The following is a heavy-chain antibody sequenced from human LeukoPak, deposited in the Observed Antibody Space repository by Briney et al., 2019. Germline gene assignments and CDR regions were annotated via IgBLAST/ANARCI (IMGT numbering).Heavy chain of an antibody. Sequence: GGSLRLSCAVSGFTFSSYSMNWVRQAPGKGLEWVSYISSSSSTIYYADSVKGRFTISRDNAKNSLYLQMNGLRAEDTAVYYCARALNGYDYWGQGTLVTVSS. D-gene: IGHD5-24*01. CDR1: GFTFSSYS. CDR2: ISSSSSTI. CDR3: ARALNGYDY. J-gene: IGHJ4*02. V-gene: IGHV3-48*01.